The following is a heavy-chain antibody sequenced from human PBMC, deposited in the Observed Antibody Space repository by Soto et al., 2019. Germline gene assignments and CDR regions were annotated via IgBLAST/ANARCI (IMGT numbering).Heavy chain of an antibody. CDR1: GGSFSGYY. CDR2: INHSGST. V-gene: IGHV4-34*01. D-gene: IGHD2-21*01. Sequence: KTSETLSLTCAVYGGSFSGYYWSWIRQPPGKGLEWIGEINHSGSTNYNPSLKSRVTISVDTSKNQCSLKLSSVTAADTAVYYCASLAHSIPTESLNYMDVWGKGTTVTVSS. J-gene: IGHJ6*03. CDR3: ASLAHSIPTESLNYMDV.